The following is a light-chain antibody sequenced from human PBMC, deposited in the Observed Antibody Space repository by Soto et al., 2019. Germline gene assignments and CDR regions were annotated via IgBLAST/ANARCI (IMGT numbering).Light chain of an antibody. J-gene: IGKJ1*01. CDR2: KAS. V-gene: IGKV1-5*03. CDR3: QQYNSYWT. Sequence: DIQMTQSPSTLSASVGDRVTITCRASQSISSWLAWYQQKPGKAPKLLIYKASSLGSGVPSRFSGSGSGTEFTLTISSLQPDDFATYYCQQYNSYWTFGQGTEVEIK. CDR1: QSISSW.